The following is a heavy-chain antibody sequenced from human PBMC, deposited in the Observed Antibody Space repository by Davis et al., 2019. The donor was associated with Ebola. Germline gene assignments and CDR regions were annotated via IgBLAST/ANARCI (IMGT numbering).Heavy chain of an antibody. CDR1: GGSFSAYY. CDR3: VREARLTYLLSFDL. CDR2: INHRGIT. V-gene: IGHV4-34*01. J-gene: IGHJ4*02. D-gene: IGHD3-16*01. Sequence: PSETLSLTCAVYGGSFSAYYWSWIRQPPGEGLEWLGEINHRGITKYNPSLESRVTISIDTSNNQFSLKMTYVTAADTAVYYCVREARLTYLLSFDLWGPGTLVTVSS.